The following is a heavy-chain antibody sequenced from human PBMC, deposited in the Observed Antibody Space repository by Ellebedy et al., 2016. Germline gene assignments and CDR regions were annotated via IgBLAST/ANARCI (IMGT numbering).Heavy chain of an antibody. J-gene: IGHJ6*02. CDR1: GFTFSSYG. Sequence: GESLKISCAASGFTFSSYGMHWVRQAPGKGLEWVAVIWYDGSNKYYADSVKGRFTISRDNSKNTLYLQMNSLRAEDTAVYYCAREGYCTNGVCYENYYYGMDVWGQGTTVTVSS. D-gene: IGHD2-8*01. CDR2: IWYDGSNK. V-gene: IGHV3-33*08. CDR3: AREGYCTNGVCYENYYYGMDV.